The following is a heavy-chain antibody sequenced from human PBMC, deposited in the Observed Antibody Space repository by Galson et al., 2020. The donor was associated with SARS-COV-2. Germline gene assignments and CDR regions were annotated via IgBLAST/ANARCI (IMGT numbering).Heavy chain of an antibody. CDR2: ISYDGSNK. D-gene: IGHD3-9*01. V-gene: IGHV3-30*04. CDR1: GFTFSSYA. J-gene: IGHJ4*02. CDR3: ARALGLGIRPSDY. Sequence: GESLKISCAASGFTFSSYAMHWVRQAPGKGLEWVAVISYDGSNKYYADSVKGRFTISRDNSKNTLYLQMNSLRAEDTAVYYCARALGLGIRPSDYWGQGTLCTVSS.